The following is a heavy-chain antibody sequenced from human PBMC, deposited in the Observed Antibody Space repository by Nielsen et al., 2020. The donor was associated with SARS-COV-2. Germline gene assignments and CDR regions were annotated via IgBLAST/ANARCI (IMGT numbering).Heavy chain of an antibody. CDR1: GYTFTYYY. J-gene: IGHJ6*02. CDR3: ARARATIFGLVMSYGMDV. D-gene: IGHD3/OR15-3a*01. CDR2: NNPYSGGT. V-gene: IGHV1-2*06. Sequence: ASVKVSFKASGYTFTYYYIHWVRQAPGQGLEWMGRNNPYSGGTNYAQKFQGTVTMTRDASISTVYMELTSDDTAVYYCARARATIFGLVMSYGMDVWGQGTTVAVSS.